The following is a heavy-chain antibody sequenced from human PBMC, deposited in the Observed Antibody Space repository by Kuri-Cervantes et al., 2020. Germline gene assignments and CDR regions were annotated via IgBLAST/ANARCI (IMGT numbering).Heavy chain of an antibody. CDR2: FISKTEGGTT. J-gene: IGHJ6*03. V-gene: IGHV3-15*01. Sequence: GESLKISCAASGFTFSNAWMSWVRQAPGKGLEWVGRFISKTEGGTTEYAAPVKGRFTISRDDSKNTLYLQMNSLKTEDTAVYYCTAYYYMDVWGKGTTVTVSS. CDR1: GFTFSNAW. CDR3: TAYYYMDV.